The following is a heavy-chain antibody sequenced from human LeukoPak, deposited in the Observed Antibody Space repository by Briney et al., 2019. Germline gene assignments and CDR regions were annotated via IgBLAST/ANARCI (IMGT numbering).Heavy chain of an antibody. J-gene: IGHJ6*02. CDR2: ARNKANSYTT. CDR1: GFTFSDHY. CDR3: VRVGRYGMDV. Sequence: GSLRLSCAASGFTFSDHYMDWVRQAPGKGLEWVGRARNKANSYTTEYAASVKGRFTISRDDSKKSLYLQMNSLKTEDTAVYYCVRVGRYGMDVWGQGTTVTVSS. V-gene: IGHV3-72*01.